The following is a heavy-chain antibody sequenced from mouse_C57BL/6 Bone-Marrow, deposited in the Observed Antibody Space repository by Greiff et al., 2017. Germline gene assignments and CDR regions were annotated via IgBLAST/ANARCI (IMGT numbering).Heavy chain of an antibody. CDR1: GFTFSDAW. CDR2: IRNKDNNHAT. J-gene: IGHJ3*01. D-gene: IGHD1-1*01. V-gene: IGHV6-6*01. Sequence: EVMLVESGGGLVQPGGSMKLSCAASGFTFSDAWMDWVRQSPEKGLEWVAEIRNKDNNHATYYAESVKGRFTIYRDDSKCSVYLQINSLRAEDTGIYYCTPGVYCPFAYWGQGTLVTVSA. CDR3: TPGVYCPFAY.